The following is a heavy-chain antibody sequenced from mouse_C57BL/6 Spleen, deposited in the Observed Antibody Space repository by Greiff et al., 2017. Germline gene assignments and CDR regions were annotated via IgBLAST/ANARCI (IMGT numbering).Heavy chain of an antibody. D-gene: IGHD2-4*01. V-gene: IGHV5-9*01. J-gene: IGHJ1*03. CDR2: ISGGGGNT. CDR1: GFTFSSYT. Sequence: EVHLVESGGGLVKPGGSLKLSCAASGFTFSSYTMSWVRQTPEKRLEWVATISGGGGNTYYPDSVKGRFTISRDNAKNTLYLQMSSLRSEDTALYYCARHEGYDYDSSYWYFDVWGTGTTVTVSS. CDR3: ARHEGYDYDSSYWYFDV.